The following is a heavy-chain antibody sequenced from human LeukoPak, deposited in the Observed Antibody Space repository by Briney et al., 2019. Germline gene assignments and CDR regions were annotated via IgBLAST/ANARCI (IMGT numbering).Heavy chain of an antibody. CDR3: ARGMDV. V-gene: IGHV3-7*01. CDR1: GFTFSNHW. CDR2: IKQDGSEI. J-gene: IGHJ6*02. Sequence: GGSLRLSCVASGFTFSNHWMSWVRQAPGKGLEWVANIKQDGSEIYYVDSVKGRFTISRDNAKNSLYLQMNSQRAEDTAVYYCARGMDVRGQGTTVAVSS.